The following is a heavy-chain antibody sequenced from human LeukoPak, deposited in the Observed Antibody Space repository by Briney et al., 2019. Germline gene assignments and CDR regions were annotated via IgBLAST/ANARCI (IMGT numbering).Heavy chain of an antibody. CDR1: GYSFSGSD. CDR2: ISTYNGKT. J-gene: IGHJ5*02. CDR3: ARGGSAAALDP. Sequence: ASVKVSCKASGYSFSGSDISWVRQAPGQGLEWMGWISTYNGKTNYAQKLQGRVTMTTDTSTSTAYMELRSLTSDDTAVHYCARGGSAAALDPWGQGTLVTVSS. V-gene: IGHV1-18*01. D-gene: IGHD6-13*01.